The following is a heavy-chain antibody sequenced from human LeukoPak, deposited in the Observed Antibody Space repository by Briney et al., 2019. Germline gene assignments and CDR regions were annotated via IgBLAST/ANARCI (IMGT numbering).Heavy chain of an antibody. J-gene: IGHJ5*02. CDR1: GGSISSGGYY. CDR3: AREGGIAARNWFDP. D-gene: IGHD6-6*01. Sequence: SQTLSLTCTVSGGSISSGGYYWSWIRQHPGMGLEWIGYIYYSGSTYYNPSLKSRVTISVDTSKNQFSLKLSSVTAADTAVYYCAREGGIAARNWFDPWGQGTLVTVSS. V-gene: IGHV4-31*03. CDR2: IYYSGST.